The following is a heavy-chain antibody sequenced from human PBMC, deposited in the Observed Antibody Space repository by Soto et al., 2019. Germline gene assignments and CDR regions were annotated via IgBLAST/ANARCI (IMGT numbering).Heavy chain of an antibody. Sequence: EVQLVESGGGLVQPGGSLRLSCAASGFTFSTYEFNWVRQAPGRGLEWISYISVSGNIIKYADSVKGRFTISRDNAENSLHLHMSSLRVADTAVSFCVRDTMRACAAAALDYWGQGTQVTVSA. D-gene: IGHD2-2*01. CDR1: GFTFSTYE. CDR2: ISVSGNII. V-gene: IGHV3-48*03. J-gene: IGHJ4*02. CDR3: VRDTMRACAAAALDY.